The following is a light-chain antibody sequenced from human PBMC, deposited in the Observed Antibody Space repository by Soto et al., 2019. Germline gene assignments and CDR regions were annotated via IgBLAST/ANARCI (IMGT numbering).Light chain of an antibody. V-gene: IGKV3-20*01. CDR2: GAS. CDR1: QRVSSSY. CDR3: QQYCSSHYT. J-gene: IGKJ2*01. Sequence: EIVLTQSPGTLSLSPGERATLSCRASQRVSSSYLAWYQQKPGTAPRLLIYGASSRATGIPDRFSGSGSGTDFTLTISRLEPEDFAVYYCQQYCSSHYTFGQGTQLEIK.